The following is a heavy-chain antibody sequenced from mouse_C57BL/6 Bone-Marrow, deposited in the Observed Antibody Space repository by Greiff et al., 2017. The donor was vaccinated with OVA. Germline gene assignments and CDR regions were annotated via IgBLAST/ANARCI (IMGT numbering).Heavy chain of an antibody. D-gene: IGHD2-3*01. Sequence: QVQLQQPGAELVKPGASVKLSCKASGYTFTSYWMQWVNQRPGQGLEWIGEIDPSDSYTNYNQKFKGKATLTVDTSSSTAYMQLSSLTSEDSAVYYCAILGYDGYYAWFAYWGQGTLVTVSA. CDR1: GYTFTSYW. CDR3: AILGYDGYYAWFAY. J-gene: IGHJ3*01. CDR2: IDPSDSYT. V-gene: IGHV1-50*01.